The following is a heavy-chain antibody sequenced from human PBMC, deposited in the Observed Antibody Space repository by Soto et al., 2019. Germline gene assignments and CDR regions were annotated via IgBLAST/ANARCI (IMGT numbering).Heavy chain of an antibody. CDR3: ALELYSSTEHICGMDV. V-gene: IGHV1-69*01. CDR2: IIPIFGTA. J-gene: IGHJ6*02. Sequence: QVQLVQSGAEVKKPGSSVKVSCKASGGTFSSYAISWVRQAPGLGLEWMGGIIPIFGTANYAQKFQGRVTITANQSTSTAHIELSSLRSEDTAVYSCALELYSSTEHICGMDVWGHGTTVTVSS. CDR1: GGTFSSYA. D-gene: IGHD2-15*01.